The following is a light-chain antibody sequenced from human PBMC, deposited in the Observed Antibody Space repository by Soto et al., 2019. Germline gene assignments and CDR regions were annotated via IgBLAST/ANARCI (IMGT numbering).Light chain of an antibody. CDR1: QSVSSNH. CDR2: GGS. V-gene: IGKV3-20*01. J-gene: IGKJ5*01. Sequence: DIVLTQSPGTLSLSPGERATLSCRASQSVSSNHLAWYQQKPGQAPRLLIYGGSSRATGIPVRFSGSGSETDFTLTITRLEPEDFAVYYCQQHGTSPITFGQGTRLEIK. CDR3: QQHGTSPIT.